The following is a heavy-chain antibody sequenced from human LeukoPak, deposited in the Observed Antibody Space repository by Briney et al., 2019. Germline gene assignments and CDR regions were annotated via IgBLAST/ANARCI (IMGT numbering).Heavy chain of an antibody. CDR3: ARFIVVVPAAMREDAFDI. J-gene: IGHJ3*02. CDR1: GFTVSSNY. V-gene: IGHV3-66*01. D-gene: IGHD2-2*01. CDR2: IYSGGST. Sequence: GGSLRLSCAASGFTVSSNYMSWVRQAPGKGLEWVSVIYSGGSTYYADSVKGRFTISRDNSKNTLYLQMNSLRAEDTAVYYCARFIVVVPAAMREDAFDIWGQGTMVTVSS.